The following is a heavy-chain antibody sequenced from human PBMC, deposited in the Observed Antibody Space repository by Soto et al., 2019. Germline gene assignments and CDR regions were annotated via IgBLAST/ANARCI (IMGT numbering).Heavy chain of an antibody. V-gene: IGHV4-59*08. CDR3: ARKSRRGSSPYLFDF. CDR1: GGSISSYY. CDR2: IYYSGST. J-gene: IGHJ4*02. Sequence: ETLSLTCTVSGGSISSYYWSWIRQPPGKGLEWIGYIYYSGSTNYNPSLKSRVTISVDTSKNQFSLKLSSVTAADTAVYYCARKSRRGSSPYLFDFWGQGTLVTVSS. D-gene: IGHD3-10*01.